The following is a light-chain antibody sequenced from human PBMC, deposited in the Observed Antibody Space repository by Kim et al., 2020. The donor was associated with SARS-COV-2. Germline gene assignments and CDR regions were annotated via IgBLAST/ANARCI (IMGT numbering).Light chain of an antibody. CDR2: GKN. V-gene: IGLV3-19*01. J-gene: IGLJ2*01. CDR3: KSRGSNDSVL. CDR1: SLSTYS. Sequence: VALSPTGRLTSQGDSLSTYSATWYQQKTGQASIVVIYGKNNRHSGIPDRFSGFSSGDTASLTISGTQAGGGADYYCKSRGSNDSVLFGGGTPLTVL.